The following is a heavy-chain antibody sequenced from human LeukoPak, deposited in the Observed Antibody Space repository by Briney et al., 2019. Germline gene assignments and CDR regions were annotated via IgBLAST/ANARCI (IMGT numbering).Heavy chain of an antibody. CDR1: GYTFTSYD. Sequence: ASVKVSCKASGYTFTSYDIHWVRQATGQGLAWMGWMNPNRGNTGYAQKFQGRVTMTRNTSISTAYMELSSLRSEDTAVYYCARLRLGYCSSTSCYDPYYFDYWGQGTLVTVSS. J-gene: IGHJ4*02. CDR2: MNPNRGNT. D-gene: IGHD2-2*01. V-gene: IGHV1-8*01. CDR3: ARLRLGYCSSTSCYDPYYFDY.